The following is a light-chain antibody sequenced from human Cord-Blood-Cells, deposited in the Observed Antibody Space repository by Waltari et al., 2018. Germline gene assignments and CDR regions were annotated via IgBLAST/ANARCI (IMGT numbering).Light chain of an antibody. CDR2: KDS. CDR3: QSADSSGTYV. Sequence: SYELTQPPSVSVSPGQTARITCSGDALPKQYAYWYQQKPGQAPVLVINKDSERPSGIPERFSCSSSGTTVTLTISGVQEEDEADYYCQSADSSGTYVFGTGTKVTVL. CDR1: ALPKQY. V-gene: IGLV3-25*03. J-gene: IGLJ1*01.